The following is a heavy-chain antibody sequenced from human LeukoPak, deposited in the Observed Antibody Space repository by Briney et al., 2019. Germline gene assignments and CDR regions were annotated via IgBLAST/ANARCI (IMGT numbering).Heavy chain of an antibody. D-gene: IGHD6-13*01. CDR1: GFTFSSYW. J-gene: IGHJ4*02. Sequence: PGGSLRLSCAASGFTFSSYWMSWVRQAPGKGLEWVANIKQDGSEKYYVDSVKGRFTISRDNAKNSLYLQMNSLRAEDTAVYYCARDTPRGSGWYEAPFTPPDYWGQGTLVTVSS. V-gene: IGHV3-7*01. CDR2: IKQDGSEK. CDR3: ARDTPRGSGWYEAPFTPPDY.